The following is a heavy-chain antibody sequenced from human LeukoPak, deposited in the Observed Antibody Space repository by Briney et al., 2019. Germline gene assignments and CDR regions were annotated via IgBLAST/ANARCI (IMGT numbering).Heavy chain of an antibody. CDR3: ARAFPPHPHTLFDY. V-gene: IGHV5-51*01. J-gene: IGHJ4*02. CDR1: GYCFTSYW. CDR2: IYPGDSDT. Sequence: RGESLKISCKGSGYCFTSYWIGWVRPMPGKGLEWMGIIYPGDSDTRYSPSFQGQVTISADKSISTAYLQWSSLKASDTAMYYCARAFPPHPHTLFDYWGQGTLVTVSS. D-gene: IGHD2-2*02.